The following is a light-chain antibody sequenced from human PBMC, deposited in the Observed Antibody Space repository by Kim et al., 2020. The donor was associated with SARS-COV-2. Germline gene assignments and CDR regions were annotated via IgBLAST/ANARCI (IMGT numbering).Light chain of an antibody. CDR1: QDISNY. CDR3: LQHHSYPLA. Sequence: DIQMTQSPSAMSASVGDRLTITCRASQDISNYLAWFQQKPGNAPKRLIYAASSLQSGVPSRFSGSGSGTEFTLTISSLQPEDFATYYCLQHHSYPLAFGGGTKVDIK. J-gene: IGKJ4*01. V-gene: IGKV1-17*03. CDR2: AAS.